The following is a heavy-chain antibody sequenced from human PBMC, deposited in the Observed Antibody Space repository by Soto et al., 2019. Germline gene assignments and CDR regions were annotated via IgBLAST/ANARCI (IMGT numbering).Heavy chain of an antibody. D-gene: IGHD1-26*01. V-gene: IGHV3-30*18. CDR3: AKYRGSYLRGPFDY. CDR1: GFTFSSYG. CDR2: ISYDGSNK. Sequence: QVQLVESGGGVVQPGRSLRLSCAASGFTFSSYGMHWVRQAPGKGLEWVAVISYDGSNKYYADSVKGRFTISRDNSKNTLYLQMKSLRAEDTAVYYCAKYRGSYLRGPFDYWGQGTLVTVSS. J-gene: IGHJ4*02.